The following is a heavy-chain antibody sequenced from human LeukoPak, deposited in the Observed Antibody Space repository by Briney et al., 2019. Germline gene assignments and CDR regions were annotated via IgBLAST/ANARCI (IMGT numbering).Heavy chain of an antibody. CDR3: ARRREIHYMDV. CDR1: RFTVSSNY. V-gene: IGHV3-53*01. J-gene: IGHJ6*03. Sequence: PGGSLRLSRAASRFTVSSNYMSWVRQAPGKGLEWVSVIYSGGSTYYADSVKGRFTISRDNSKNTLYLQMNSLRAEDTAVYYCARRREIHYMDVWGKGTTVIVSS. D-gene: IGHD1-26*01. CDR2: IYSGGST.